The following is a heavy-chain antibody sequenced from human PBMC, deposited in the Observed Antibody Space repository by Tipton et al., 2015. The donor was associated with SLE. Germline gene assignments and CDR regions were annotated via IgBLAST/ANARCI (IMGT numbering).Heavy chain of an antibody. V-gene: IGHV4-61*02. CDR1: GGSINSSSYY. CDR3: ARVSPAEVFDY. D-gene: IGHD2-2*01. J-gene: IGHJ4*02. CDR2: FYASGRT. Sequence: TLSLTCTVSGGSINSSSYYWSWIRQPAGKGLEWIGRFYASGRTNYNPSLKSRVTISVDMSKKQVSLKLSSVTAADTAIYYCARVSPAEVFDYWGQGTLVTVSS.